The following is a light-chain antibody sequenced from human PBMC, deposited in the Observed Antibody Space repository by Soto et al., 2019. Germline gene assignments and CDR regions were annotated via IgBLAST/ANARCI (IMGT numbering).Light chain of an antibody. Sequence: QSALTPPASVYGSPGQSITISCTGTSSDVGGYNYVSWYQQHPGKAPKLMIYEVSNRPSGVSNRFSGSKSGNTASLTISGLQAEDEADYYCSSYTSSSTLLVFGGGTKLTVL. J-gene: IGLJ2*01. V-gene: IGLV2-14*01. CDR1: SSDVGGYNY. CDR3: SSYTSSSTLLV. CDR2: EVS.